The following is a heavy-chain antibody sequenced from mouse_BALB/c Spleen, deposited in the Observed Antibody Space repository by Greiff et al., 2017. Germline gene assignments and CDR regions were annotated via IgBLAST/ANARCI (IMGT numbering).Heavy chain of an antibody. V-gene: IGHV5-6-5*01. CDR2: ISSGGST. CDR1: GFTFSSYA. Sequence: DVMLVESGGGLVKPGGSLKLSCAASGFTFSSYAMSWVRQTPEKRLEWVASISSGGSTYYPDSVKGRFTISRDNARNILYLQMSSLRSEDTAMYYCAREGGYDAWFAYWGQGTLVTVSA. J-gene: IGHJ3*01. D-gene: IGHD2-2*01. CDR3: AREGGYDAWFAY.